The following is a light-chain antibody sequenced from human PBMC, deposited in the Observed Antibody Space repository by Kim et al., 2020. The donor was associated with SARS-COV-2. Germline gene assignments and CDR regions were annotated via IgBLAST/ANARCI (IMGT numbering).Light chain of an antibody. CDR3: QQYGSSPRT. Sequence: SPGARATLSGRASQSVSSSYLSWYQQKPGQAPMLLIYGASSRATGIPDMFSGSGSGTDFTLTISRLEPEDFAVYYCQQYGSSPRTFGQGTKVDIK. CDR1: QSVSSSY. J-gene: IGKJ1*01. V-gene: IGKV3-20*01. CDR2: GAS.